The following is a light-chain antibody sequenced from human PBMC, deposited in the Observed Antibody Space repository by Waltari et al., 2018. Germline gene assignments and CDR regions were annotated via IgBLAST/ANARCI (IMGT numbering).Light chain of an antibody. J-gene: IGKJ4*01. Sequence: EIVLTQSPATLSLSPGERATLSCRASQRVSSYLAGYQHKPGQAPRLRIYDASNRATVIPAMFSGSGSGTDCTLTISSLEPEDFAVYYCQQRSNWSLTFGGGTKVEIK. V-gene: IGKV3-11*01. CDR3: QQRSNWSLT. CDR2: DAS. CDR1: QRVSSY.